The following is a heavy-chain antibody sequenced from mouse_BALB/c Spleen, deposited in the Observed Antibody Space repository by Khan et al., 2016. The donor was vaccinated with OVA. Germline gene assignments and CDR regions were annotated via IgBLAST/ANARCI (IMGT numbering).Heavy chain of an antibody. CDR2: IWAGGST. CDR1: GFSLSNYG. D-gene: IGHD1-3*01. V-gene: IGHV2-9*02. J-gene: IGHJ3*01. Sequence: QVQLKQSGPGLVAPSQTLSITCTVSGFSLSNYGVHWVRQPPGKGLESLGVIWAGGSTNHNSALMSRLTISKDNSKSQVFLKMNSLQTDDTAMYYCARAFYNGAWFAYWGQGTLVTVSA. CDR3: ARAFYNGAWFAY.